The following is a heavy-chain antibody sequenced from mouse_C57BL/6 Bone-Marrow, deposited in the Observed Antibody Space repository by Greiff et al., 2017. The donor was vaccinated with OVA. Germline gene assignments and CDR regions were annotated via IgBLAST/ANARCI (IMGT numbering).Heavy chain of an antibody. CDR1: GYSITSGYY. D-gene: IGHD2-1*01. CDR3: ARRGNSLFDY. V-gene: IGHV3-6*01. CDR2: ISYDGSN. Sequence: EVQLQQSGPGLVKPSQSLSLTCSVTGYSITSGYYWNWIRQFPGNKLEWMGYISYDGSNNYNPSLKNRISITRDTSKNQFFLKLNSVTTEDTATYYCARRGNSLFDYWGKGTTLTVSS. J-gene: IGHJ2*01.